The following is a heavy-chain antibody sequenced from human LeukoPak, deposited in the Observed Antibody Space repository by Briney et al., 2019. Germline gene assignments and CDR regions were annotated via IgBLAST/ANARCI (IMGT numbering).Heavy chain of an antibody. J-gene: IGHJ6*03. CDR2: IKTDGSQI. D-gene: IGHD6-19*01. CDR3: ARGPAVADFYHYSYMDV. CDR1: GFTFSSYW. V-gene: IGHV3-7*01. Sequence: PGGSLRLSCVASGFTFSSYWMTWVRQAPGKGLEWVANIKTDGSQIYYVDSVKGRFTISRDNAKNSLYLQMNSLRVEDTAVYYCARGPAVADFYHYSYMDVWGKGTTVTISS.